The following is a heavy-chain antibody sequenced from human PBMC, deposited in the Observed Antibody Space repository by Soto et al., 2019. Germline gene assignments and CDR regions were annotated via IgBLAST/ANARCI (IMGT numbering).Heavy chain of an antibody. CDR3: AREDISGYCYFDY. CDR1: GYTFTMYG. Sequence: ASVKVSCKTYGYTFTMYGLHWVRQAPGQSLEWMGWIKGGNGNTKYSQKFQGRFTITRDTSASTAYMELINLRPEDTAVYHCAREDISGYCYFDYWGQGTLVTVSS. V-gene: IGHV1-3*01. CDR2: IKGGNGNT. J-gene: IGHJ4*02. D-gene: IGHD3-22*01.